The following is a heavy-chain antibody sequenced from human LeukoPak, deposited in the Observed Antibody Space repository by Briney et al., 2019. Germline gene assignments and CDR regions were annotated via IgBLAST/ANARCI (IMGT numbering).Heavy chain of an antibody. CDR3: ARHVRYSQLNHFDY. J-gene: IGHJ4*02. D-gene: IGHD3-9*01. CDR2: IYPGDSDT. V-gene: IGHV5-51*01. CDR1: GYSFTSYW. Sequence: GESLKISCKGSGYSFTSYWIGWVRQMPAKGLEWMGIIYPGDSDTRYSPSFQGQVTISADKSISTAHLQWSSLRASDTAMYYCARHVRYSQLNHFDYWGQGTLVTVSS.